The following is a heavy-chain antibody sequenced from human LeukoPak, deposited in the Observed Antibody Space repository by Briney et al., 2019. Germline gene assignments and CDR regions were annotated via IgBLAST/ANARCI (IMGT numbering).Heavy chain of an antibody. J-gene: IGHJ4*02. D-gene: IGHD6-19*01. CDR3: ARDGTRYSSGWSPDFDY. CDR1: GFTFSSYA. CDR2: ISYDGSNK. Sequence: GGSLRLSCAAPGFTFSSYAMHWVRQAPGKGLEWVAVISYDGSNKYYADSVKGRFTISRDNSKNTLYLQMNSLRAEDTAVYYCARDGTRYSSGWSPDFDYWGQGTLVTVSS. V-gene: IGHV3-30*04.